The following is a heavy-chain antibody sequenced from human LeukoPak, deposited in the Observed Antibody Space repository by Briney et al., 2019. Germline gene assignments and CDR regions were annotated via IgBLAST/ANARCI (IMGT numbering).Heavy chain of an antibody. V-gene: IGHV3-21*01. CDR2: ISSSSSYI. Sequence: PGGSLRLSCAASGFTFSSYSMNWVRQAPGKGLEWVSSISSSSSYIYYADSVKGRFTISRDNAKNSLYLQMNSLRAEDTAVYYCARDLYSSGWHQGTAFDIWGQGTMVTVSS. CDR3: ARDLYSSGWHQGTAFDI. D-gene: IGHD6-19*01. CDR1: GFTFSSYS. J-gene: IGHJ3*02.